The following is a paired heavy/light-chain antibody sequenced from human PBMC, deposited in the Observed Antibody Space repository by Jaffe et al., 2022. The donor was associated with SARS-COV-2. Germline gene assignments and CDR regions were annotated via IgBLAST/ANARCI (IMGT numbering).Heavy chain of an antibody. V-gene: IGHV1-2*04. CDR2: INPNSGGT. CDR3: ARGWSDYYGSGSSLNYYYYYGMDV. J-gene: IGHJ6*02. D-gene: IGHD3-10*01. Sequence: QVQLVQSGAEVKKPGASVKVSCKASGYTFTGYYMHWVRQAPGQGLEWMGWINPNSGGTNYAQKFQGWVTMTRDTSISTAYMELSRLRSDDTAVYYCARGWSDYYGSGSSLNYYYYYGMDVWGQGTTVTVSS. CDR1: GYTFTGYY.
Light chain of an antibody. CDR3: QSYDSSLSGFYV. CDR1: SSNIGAGYD. Sequence: QSVLTQPPSVSGAPGQRVTISCTGSSSNIGAGYDVHWYQQLPGTAPKLLIYGNSNRPSGVPDRFSGSKSGTSASLAISGLQAEDEADYYCQSYDSSLSGFYVFGTGTKVTVL. CDR2: GNS. V-gene: IGLV1-40*01. J-gene: IGLJ1*01.